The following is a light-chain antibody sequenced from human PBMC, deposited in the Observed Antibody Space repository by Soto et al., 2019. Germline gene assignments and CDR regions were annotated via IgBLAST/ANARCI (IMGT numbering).Light chain of an antibody. J-gene: IGKJ1*01. Sequence: IVLTQSPATLSVSPGERATLSCRASQSVSSNLAWYQQKPGQAPRLLIYGASTRATGIPARFGGSGSGTEFTLTISSLQSEDFAVYYCQQYNNWPGTFGQGTKV. CDR2: GAS. V-gene: IGKV3-15*01. CDR1: QSVSSN. CDR3: QQYNNWPGT.